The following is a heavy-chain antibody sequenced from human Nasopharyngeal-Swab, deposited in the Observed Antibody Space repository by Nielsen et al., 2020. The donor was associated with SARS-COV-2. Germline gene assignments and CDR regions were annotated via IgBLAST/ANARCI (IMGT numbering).Heavy chain of an antibody. J-gene: IGHJ3*02. CDR1: GYNFAIYW. Sequence: GESLKISCKASGYNFAIYWIGWVRQMPGEGPRWMGLIYPGDSDTRYSPSLQGQVTISADRSITTAYLQWSSLKASDTAMYYCARLPMRAASGRGAFDIWGQGTMVTVSS. CDR3: ARLPMRAASGRGAFDI. V-gene: IGHV5-51*01. D-gene: IGHD6-13*01. CDR2: IYPGDSDT.